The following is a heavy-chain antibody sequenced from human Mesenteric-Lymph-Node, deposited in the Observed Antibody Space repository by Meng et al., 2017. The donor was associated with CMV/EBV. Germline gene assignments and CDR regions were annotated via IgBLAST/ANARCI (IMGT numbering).Heavy chain of an antibody. CDR1: GFTFSDYY. V-gene: IGHV3-11*04. CDR3: ARDPKMTTVYYFDY. D-gene: IGHD4-17*01. Sequence: GGSLRLSCAASGFTFSDYYMSWIRQAPGKGLEWVSYSSSSGSTIYYAESVKGRFTIYRDNAKNSLYLQMNSLRAEDTAVYYCARDPKMTTVYYFDYWGQGTLVTVSS. J-gene: IGHJ4*02. CDR2: SSSSGSTI.